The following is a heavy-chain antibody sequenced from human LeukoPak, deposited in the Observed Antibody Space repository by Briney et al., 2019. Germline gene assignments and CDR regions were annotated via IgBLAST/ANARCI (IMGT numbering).Heavy chain of an antibody. CDR2: IYDSGST. CDR3: ARGRYKRFDY. Sequence: SETLSLTCTVSGGSIRSSYYYWGWIRQPPGKGLEWIGSIYDSGSTYYNPSLKSRVTISVDTSKNQFSLKLSSVTAADTAVYYCARGRYKRFDYWGQGTLVTVSS. V-gene: IGHV4-39*01. J-gene: IGHJ4*02. CDR1: GGSIRSSYYY. D-gene: IGHD1-1*01.